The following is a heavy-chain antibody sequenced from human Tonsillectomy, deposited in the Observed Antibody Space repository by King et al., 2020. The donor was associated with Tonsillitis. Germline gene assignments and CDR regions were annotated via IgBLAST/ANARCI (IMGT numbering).Heavy chain of an antibody. CDR3: ARDIPSASPYYYGMVV. CDR1: GYTFTSYY. D-gene: IGHD2-15*01. Sequence: VQLVQSGAEVKKPGASVKISCKASGYTFTSYYMHWVRQAPGQGLEWMGIINPSGGSTSYAQKFQGRVTMNRDTSTSTVYMELSSLRSEDTAVYYCARDIPSASPYYYGMVVWRRGTTVTVSS. V-gene: IGHV1-46*01. J-gene: IGHJ6*02. CDR2: INPSGGST.